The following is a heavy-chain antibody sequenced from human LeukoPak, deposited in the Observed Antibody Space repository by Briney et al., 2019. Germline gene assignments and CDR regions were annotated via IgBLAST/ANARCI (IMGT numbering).Heavy chain of an antibody. CDR3: AREGYYYDSSGRFDY. Sequence: PGGSLRLSCAASGFTFSSNYMSWVRQAPGKGLEWVSVIYSGGSTYYADSVKGRFTISRDNSKNTLYLQMNSLSAEDTAVYYCAREGYYYDSSGRFDYWGQGTLVTVSS. J-gene: IGHJ4*02. CDR1: GFTFSSNY. V-gene: IGHV3-53*01. CDR2: IYSGGST. D-gene: IGHD3-22*01.